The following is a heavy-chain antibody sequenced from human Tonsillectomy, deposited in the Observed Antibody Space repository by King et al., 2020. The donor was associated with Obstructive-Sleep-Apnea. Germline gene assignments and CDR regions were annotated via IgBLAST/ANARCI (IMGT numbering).Heavy chain of an antibody. CDR2: ISGSGGST. J-gene: IGHJ4*02. Sequence: VQLVESGGGLVQPGGSLRLSCAASGFTFSSYAMTWVRQAPGEGLEWVSAISGSGGSTYYTDSVRGRFTLSRDNSHNTLYLQMNGLRAEDTAVYYCAKGGYYDILTGYSTTADFDYWGQGILVTVSS. CDR1: GFTFSSYA. D-gene: IGHD3-9*01. V-gene: IGHV3-23*04. CDR3: AKGGYYDILTGYSTTADFDY.